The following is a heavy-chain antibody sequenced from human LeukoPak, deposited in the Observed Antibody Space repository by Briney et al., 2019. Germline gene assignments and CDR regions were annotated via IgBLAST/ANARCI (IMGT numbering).Heavy chain of an antibody. J-gene: IGHJ6*03. Sequence: SQTLSLTCAISGDSVSSNSAAWNWIRQSPSRGLEWLGRTYYRSKWYNDYAVSVKSRITINPDTSKNQFTLQLNSVTPEDTAVYYCARDDEYSSSSGYYYYYMDDWGKGTTVTVSS. CDR3: ARDDEYSSSSGYYYYYMDD. CDR2: TYYRSKWYN. CDR1: GDSVSSNSAA. D-gene: IGHD6-6*01. V-gene: IGHV6-1*01.